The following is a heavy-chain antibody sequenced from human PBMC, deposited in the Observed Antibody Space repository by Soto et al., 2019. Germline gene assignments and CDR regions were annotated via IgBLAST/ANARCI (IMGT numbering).Heavy chain of an antibody. CDR1: GFSLTNGRMG. V-gene: IGHV2-26*01. Sequence: SGPTLVNPTETLPLTCSVSGFSLTNGRMGVSWIRQPPGKALEWLAHFFSDAERSYSTSMQSRLNMYKDSSGSQVVLTMTNMAPADTATYFCARMDGDYNYYGLGVWGDVIAVTVSS. CDR2: FFSDAER. J-gene: IGHJ6*04. CDR3: ARMDGDYNYYGLGV. D-gene: IGHD4-17*01.